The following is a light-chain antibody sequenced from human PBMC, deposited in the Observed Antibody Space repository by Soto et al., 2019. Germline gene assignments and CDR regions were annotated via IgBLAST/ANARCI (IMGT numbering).Light chain of an antibody. CDR2: DVH. CDR1: RTDVDGNDY. J-gene: IGLJ1*01. Sequence: QSALTQPASVSGSPGQSITISCTGTRTDVDGNDYVSWYQQHPGQAPKLIIFDVHNRPSGVSSHFSGSKTGDTTSLTISGLQAEDDGDYYCGSYTASAPFYVFGTGTKVTVL. CDR3: GSYTASAPFYV. V-gene: IGLV2-14*03.